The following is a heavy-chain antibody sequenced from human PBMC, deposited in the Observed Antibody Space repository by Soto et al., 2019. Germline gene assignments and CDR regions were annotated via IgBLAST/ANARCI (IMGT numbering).Heavy chain of an antibody. V-gene: IGHV1-69*12. CDR3: ATQRITIFGVVRDNWFAP. Sequence: QVQLVQSGAEVKKPGSSVKVSCKASGGTFSSYAISWVRQAPGQGLEWMGGIIPIFGTANYAQKFQGRVTITADEXTXTXXMELSSLRSEDTAVYYCATQRITIFGVVRDNWFAPWGQGTLVTVSS. CDR1: GGTFSSYA. CDR2: IIPIFGTA. J-gene: IGHJ5*02. D-gene: IGHD3-3*01.